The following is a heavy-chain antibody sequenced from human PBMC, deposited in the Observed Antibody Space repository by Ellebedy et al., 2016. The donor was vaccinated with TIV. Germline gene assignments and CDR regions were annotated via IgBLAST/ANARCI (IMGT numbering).Heavy chain of an antibody. V-gene: IGHV1-46*01. CDR2: INPSGGST. CDR3: ARDYFAYCGGDCYPDAFDI. Sequence: AASVKVSCKASGYTFTSYYMHWVRQAPGQGLEWIGIINPSGGSTSYAQKFQGRVTMTRDTSTSTVYMELSSLRSEDTAVYYCARDYFAYCGGDCYPDAFDIWGQGTIVTVSS. CDR1: GYTFTSYY. J-gene: IGHJ3*02. D-gene: IGHD2-21*02.